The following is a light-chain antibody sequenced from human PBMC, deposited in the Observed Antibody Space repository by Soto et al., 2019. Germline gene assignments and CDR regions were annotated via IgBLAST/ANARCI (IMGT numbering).Light chain of an antibody. Sequence: QSVLTQPPSASGSSGQSVTISRTGTSFDVGGYNYVSWYQQHPGKAPQVLMYEVSKRPSGVPDRFSGSKSGNTASLTVSGLQAEDEADYYCSAYAGSPYLYVFGSGTKVTVL. CDR1: SFDVGGYNY. V-gene: IGLV2-8*01. CDR3: SAYAGSPYLYV. J-gene: IGLJ1*01. CDR2: EVS.